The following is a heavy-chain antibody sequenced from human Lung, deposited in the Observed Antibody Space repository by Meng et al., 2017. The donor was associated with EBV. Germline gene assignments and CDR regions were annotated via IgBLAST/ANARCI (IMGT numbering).Heavy chain of an antibody. CDR1: CGSLCGSFSGYY. V-gene: IGHV4-34*01. D-gene: IGHD1-26*01. CDR3: ARSTFDY. CDR2: INDSGST. Sequence: WGPGRVPPSGILSLRCAVSCGSLCGSFSGYYWSWSRQAPGKGLEGIGGINDSGSTDYNPSLKNRLTVSVDRSKSQFSLELSSVTAADAAVYYCARSTFDYWGQGTLVTVSS. J-gene: IGHJ4*02.